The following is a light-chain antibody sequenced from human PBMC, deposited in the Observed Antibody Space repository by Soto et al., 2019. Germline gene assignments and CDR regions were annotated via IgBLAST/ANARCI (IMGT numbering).Light chain of an antibody. CDR3: YQYYSSPHT. Sequence: EIVLTQSPGTLSLSPGERDTLTSRASQSVSNNYLAWYQQKPGQAPRLLVSATSRRATGIPDRFNGYGSGTDFTLTISSLEPEDFGVYYCYQYYSSPHTFGPGTKVDIK. CDR2: ATS. J-gene: IGKJ3*01. V-gene: IGKV3-20*01. CDR1: QSVSNNY.